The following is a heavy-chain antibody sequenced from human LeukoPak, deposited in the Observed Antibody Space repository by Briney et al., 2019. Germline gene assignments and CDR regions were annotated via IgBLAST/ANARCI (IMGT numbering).Heavy chain of an antibody. D-gene: IGHD5-24*01. V-gene: IGHV3-30*19. CDR1: VFTFSSYG. Sequence: GGSLRHSRAASVFTFSSYGMHGVRQAPPRGRGRVAVIWYDGSNKYYADSVKGRFTISRDNSKNTLYLQMNSLRAEDTAVYYCAREMATDTYDFDYWGQGTLVTVSS. CDR2: IWYDGSNK. J-gene: IGHJ4*02. CDR3: AREMATDTYDFDY.